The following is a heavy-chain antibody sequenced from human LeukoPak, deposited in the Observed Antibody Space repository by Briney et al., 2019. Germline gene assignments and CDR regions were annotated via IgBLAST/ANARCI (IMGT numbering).Heavy chain of an antibody. CDR3: ARDRAEGKTWVEFDP. V-gene: IGHV3-66*02. Sequence: GGSLRLSCAASGFIVKSYAMSWVRQAPGKGLAWVSLIYSDGVTQYADSVKGRFTISRDNSKNTLYLQMNSLRDEDTAVYFCARDRAEGKTWVEFDPWGQGTLVTVSS. CDR2: IYSDGVT. J-gene: IGHJ5*02. CDR1: GFIVKSYA.